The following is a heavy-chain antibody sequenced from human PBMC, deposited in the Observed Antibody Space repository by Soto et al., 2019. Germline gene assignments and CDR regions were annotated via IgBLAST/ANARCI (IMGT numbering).Heavy chain of an antibody. D-gene: IGHD3-3*01. CDR3: ASSDFWSGYPRAEYFQH. CDR2: IIPILGIA. Sequence: QVQLVQSGAEVKKPGSSVKVFCKASGGTFSSYTISWVRQAPGQGLEWMGRIIPILGIANYAQKFQGRVTITADKSTSTAYMELSSLRSEDTAVYYCASSDFWSGYPRAEYFQHWGQGTLVTVSS. V-gene: IGHV1-69*02. CDR1: GGTFSSYT. J-gene: IGHJ1*01.